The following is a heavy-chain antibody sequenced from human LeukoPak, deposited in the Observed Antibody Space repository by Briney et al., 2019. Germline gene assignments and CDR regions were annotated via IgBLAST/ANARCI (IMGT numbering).Heavy chain of an antibody. Sequence: SETLSLTCAVYGGSFSGYYWSWIRQPPGKGLEWIGEINHSGSTNYNPSLKSRVTISVDTSKNQFSLKLSSVTAADTAVYYCARGERITIFGVLKDYYMDVWGKGTPVTVSS. CDR3: ARGERITIFGVLKDYYMDV. CDR1: GGSFSGYY. CDR2: INHSGST. D-gene: IGHD3-3*01. V-gene: IGHV4-34*01. J-gene: IGHJ6*03.